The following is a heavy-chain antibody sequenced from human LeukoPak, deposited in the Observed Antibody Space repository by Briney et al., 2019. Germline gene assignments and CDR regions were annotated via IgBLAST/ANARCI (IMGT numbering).Heavy chain of an antibody. CDR3: ARSGASDYGMDV. J-gene: IGHJ6*02. Sequence: SETLSLTCTVSGGSISSGGYYWSWIRQHPGKGLEWIGYIYYSGSTYYNPSLKSRVTISVDTSKNQFSLKLSSVTAADTAVYYCARSGASDYGMDVWGQGTTVTVSS. D-gene: IGHD1-26*01. CDR1: GGSISSGGYY. V-gene: IGHV4-31*03. CDR2: IYYSGST.